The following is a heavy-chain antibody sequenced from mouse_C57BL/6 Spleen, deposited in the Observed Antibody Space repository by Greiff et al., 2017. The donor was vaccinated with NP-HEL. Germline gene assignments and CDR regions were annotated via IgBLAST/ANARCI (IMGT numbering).Heavy chain of an antibody. D-gene: IGHD4-1*01. J-gene: IGHJ4*01. CDR2: IHPNSGST. V-gene: IGHV1-64*01. Sequence: QVQLKESGAELVKPGASVKLSCKASGYTFTSYWMHWVKQRPGQGLEWIGMIHPNSGSTNYNEKFKSKATLTVDKSSSTAYMQLSSLTSEDSAVYYCARFWDVYAMDYWGQGTSVTVSS. CDR1: GYTFTSYW. CDR3: ARFWDVYAMDY.